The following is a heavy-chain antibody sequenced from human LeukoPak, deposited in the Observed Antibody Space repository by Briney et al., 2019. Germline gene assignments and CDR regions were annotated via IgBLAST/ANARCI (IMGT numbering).Heavy chain of an antibody. CDR2: IYYSGST. CDR1: GGSISSSSYY. CDR3: GMRGDDYYYYYYGMDV. J-gene: IGHJ6*02. V-gene: IGHV4-39*07. D-gene: IGHD3-16*01. Sequence: PSETLSLTCTVSGGSISSSSYYWGWIRQPPGKGLEWIGSIYYSGSTYYNPSLKSRVTISVDMSKNQFSLKLSSVTAADTAVYYCGMRGDDYYYYYYGMDVWGQGTTVTVSS.